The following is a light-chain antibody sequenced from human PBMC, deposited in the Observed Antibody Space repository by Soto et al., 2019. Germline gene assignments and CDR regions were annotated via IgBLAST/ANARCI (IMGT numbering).Light chain of an antibody. Sequence: DIQMTQSPSTLSASVGDRVTITCRASQSIGSWLAWYQQKPGKAPKLLIYTASTLESGVPSRFSGGGSGTEFTLTISSLQPDDFATYYCQQYNSYPQTFGQGTKVEIK. V-gene: IGKV1-5*03. CDR1: QSIGSW. CDR3: QQYNSYPQT. J-gene: IGKJ1*01. CDR2: TAS.